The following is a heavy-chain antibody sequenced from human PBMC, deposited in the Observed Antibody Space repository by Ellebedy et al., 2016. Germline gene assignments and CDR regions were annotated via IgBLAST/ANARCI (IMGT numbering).Heavy chain of an antibody. CDR2: IYSGGST. D-gene: IGHD6-13*01. J-gene: IGHJ4*02. CDR1: GFTVSSNY. Sequence: GGSLRLSCAASGFTVSSNYMCWVRQAPGKGLEWVSVIYSGGSTYYADSVKGRFTISRDNSKNTLYLQMNSLRAEDTAVYYCAREGDECIAAAGTTVSCDYWGQGALVTVSS. CDR3: AREGDECIAAAGTTVSCDY. V-gene: IGHV3-66*01.